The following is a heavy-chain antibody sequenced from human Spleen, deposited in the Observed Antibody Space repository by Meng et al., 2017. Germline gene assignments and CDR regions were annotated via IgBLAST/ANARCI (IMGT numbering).Heavy chain of an antibody. CDR2: INPSGDTT. CDR1: GYSFTSYY. V-gene: IGHV1-46*01. Sequence: ASVKVSCKASGYSFTSYYIHWVRQAPVQGLEWMGIINPSGDTTTYAQRFQGRVTMTRDTSTSTVYMELSSLRSEDTAVYFCARGFIHSIGTDVFDIWGQGTMVTVSS. CDR3: ARGFIHSIGTDVFDI. D-gene: IGHD3-16*01. J-gene: IGHJ3*02.